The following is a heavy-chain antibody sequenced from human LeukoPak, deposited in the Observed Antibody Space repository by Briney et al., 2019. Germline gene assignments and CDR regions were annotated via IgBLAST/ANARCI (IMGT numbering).Heavy chain of an antibody. CDR1: GFTFSTYS. CDR3: ARDGGGCSSTSCRPYWFDP. V-gene: IGHV3-48*04. Sequence: GGSLRLSCAASGFTFSTYSMNWVRQAPGKGLEWVSYISSGTIYYADSVKGRFTISRDNAKNSLYLQMNSLRAEDTTVYYCARDGGGCSSTSCRPYWFDPWGQGTLVTVSS. CDR2: ISSGTI. D-gene: IGHD2-2*01. J-gene: IGHJ5*02.